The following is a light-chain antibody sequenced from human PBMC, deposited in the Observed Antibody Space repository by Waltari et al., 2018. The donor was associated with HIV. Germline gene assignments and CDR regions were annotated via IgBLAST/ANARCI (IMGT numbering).Light chain of an antibody. CDR1: SRDVGAYQY. Sequence: QSALTQPASVSGSPGQSITISCTGTSRDVGAYQYVSWYQQHPGKAPKLMIYEVTYRPSGVSNRFSGSKSGNTASLTISGLQAEDEADYYCSSYTSSSTYVFGTGTKVTVL. CDR3: SSYTSSSTYV. J-gene: IGLJ1*01. CDR2: EVT. V-gene: IGLV2-14*01.